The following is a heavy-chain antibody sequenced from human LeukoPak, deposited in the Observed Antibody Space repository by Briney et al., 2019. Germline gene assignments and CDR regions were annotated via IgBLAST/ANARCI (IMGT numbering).Heavy chain of an antibody. J-gene: IGHJ6*03. CDR2: IKEDGSQK. V-gene: IGHV3-7*01. CDR1: GFTFTTHW. CDR3: TKDLRTGDNYFYYMDV. Sequence: GGSLRLSCGASGFTFTTHWIHWVRQAPGKGLEWVAHIKEDGSQKNYVDSVKGRFTISRDNSKNTLYLEMNSLRAEDTAVYYCTKDLRTGDNYFYYMDVWGKGTTVTVSS. D-gene: IGHD7-27*01.